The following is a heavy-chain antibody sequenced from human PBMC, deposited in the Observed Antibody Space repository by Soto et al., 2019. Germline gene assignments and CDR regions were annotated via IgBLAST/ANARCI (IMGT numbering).Heavy chain of an antibody. CDR2: IWYDGSNK. CDR1: GFTFSSYG. Sequence: GSLRLSCAASGFTFSSYGMHWVRQAPGKGLEWVAVIWYDGSNKYYADSVKGRFTISRDNSKNTLYLQMNSLRAEDTAVYYCARDRSVVPAATYYYYYGMDVWGQGTTVTVSS. D-gene: IGHD2-2*01. J-gene: IGHJ6*02. CDR3: ARDRSVVPAATYYYYYGMDV. V-gene: IGHV3-33*01.